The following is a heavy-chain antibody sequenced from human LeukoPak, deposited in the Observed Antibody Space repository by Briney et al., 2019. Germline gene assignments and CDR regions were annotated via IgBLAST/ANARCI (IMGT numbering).Heavy chain of an antibody. CDR3: ATILYYYASSGYYFDY. D-gene: IGHD3-22*01. V-gene: IGHV1-24*01. CDR2: FDPEDGET. CDR1: GYTLTELS. Sequence: GASVKVSCKVSGYTLTELSMHWVRQAPGKGLERMGGFDPEDGETIYAQKFQGRVTMTEDTSTDTAYMELSSLRSEDTAVYYCATILYYYASSGYYFDYWGQGTLVTVSS. J-gene: IGHJ4*02.